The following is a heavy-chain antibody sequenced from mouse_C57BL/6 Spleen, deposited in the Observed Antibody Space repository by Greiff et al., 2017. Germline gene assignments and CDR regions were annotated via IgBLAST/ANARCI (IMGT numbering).Heavy chain of an antibody. CDR1: GFTFSSYG. J-gene: IGHJ2*01. V-gene: IGHV5-6*01. CDR3: ARGDGSSYFYFDY. D-gene: IGHD1-1*01. Sequence: EVNVVESGGDLVKPGGSLKLSCAASGFTFSSYGMSWVRQTPDKRLEWVATISSGGSYTYYPDSVKGRFTISRDNAKNTLYLQMSSLKSEDTAMYYCARGDGSSYFYFDYWGQGTTLTVSS. CDR2: ISSGGSYT.